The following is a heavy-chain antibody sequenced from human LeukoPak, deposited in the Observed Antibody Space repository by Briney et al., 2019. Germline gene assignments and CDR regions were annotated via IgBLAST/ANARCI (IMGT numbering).Heavy chain of an antibody. D-gene: IGHD2-2*01. Sequence: ASVKVSCKASGYTFTSYAMNWVRQAPGQGLEWMGWINTNTGNPTYAQGFTGRFVFSLDTSVSTAYLQISSLKAEDTAVYYCAREVNRVLVPAATEGVFGYWGQGTLVTVSS. CDR2: INTNTGNP. J-gene: IGHJ4*02. V-gene: IGHV7-4-1*02. CDR1: GYTFTSYA. CDR3: AREVNRVLVPAATEGVFGY.